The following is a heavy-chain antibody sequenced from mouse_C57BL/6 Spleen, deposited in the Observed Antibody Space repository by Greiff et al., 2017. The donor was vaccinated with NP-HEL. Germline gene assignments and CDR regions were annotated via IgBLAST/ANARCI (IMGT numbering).Heavy chain of an antibody. Sequence: EVQLVESGGGLVKPGGSLKLSCAASGFTFSDYGMHWVRQAPEKGLEWVAYISSGSSTIYYADTVKGRFTISRDNAKNTLFLQMTSLRSEDTAMYYCARTTTVLYYYAMDYWGQGTSVTVSS. J-gene: IGHJ4*01. CDR1: GFTFSDYG. D-gene: IGHD1-1*01. CDR2: ISSGSSTI. V-gene: IGHV5-17*01. CDR3: ARTTTVLYYYAMDY.